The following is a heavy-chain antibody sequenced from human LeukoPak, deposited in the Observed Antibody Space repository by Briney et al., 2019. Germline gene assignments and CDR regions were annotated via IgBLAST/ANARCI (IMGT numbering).Heavy chain of an antibody. D-gene: IGHD1-14*01. V-gene: IGHV3-48*03. CDR1: GFTFSGYE. J-gene: IGHJ6*02. Sequence: GGSLRLSCGASGFTFSGYEMTWVRQAPGKGLEWVSYISSSGTTKYYAESVKGRFTTSRDNAKNSLFLQMNSLRAEDTAVYYCARGISRGMDVWGQGTTVTVSS. CDR2: ISSSGTTK. CDR3: ARGISRGMDV.